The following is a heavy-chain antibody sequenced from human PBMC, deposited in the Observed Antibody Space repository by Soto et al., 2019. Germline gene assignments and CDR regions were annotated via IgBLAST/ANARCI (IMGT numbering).Heavy chain of an antibody. Sequence: SETLSLTCPVSGGSISSYYWNWLRLPPKKGLQWVGHIYQTGTIQYSPAFKSRALRSLYTPKNQLSLRLSSVTVADTAVYYCVRGSLYNFDSSGTELCFDPWGQGALVTVSS. CDR2: IYQTGTI. V-gene: IGHV4-59*01. CDR1: GGSISSYY. D-gene: IGHD6-19*01. J-gene: IGHJ5*02. CDR3: VRGSLYNFDSSGTELCFDP.